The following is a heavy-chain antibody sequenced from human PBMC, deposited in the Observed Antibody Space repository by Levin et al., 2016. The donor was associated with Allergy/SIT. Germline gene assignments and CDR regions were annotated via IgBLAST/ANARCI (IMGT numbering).Heavy chain of an antibody. V-gene: IGHV4-34*01. CDR2: INHSGST. CDR1: GGSFSGYY. D-gene: IGHD1-26*01. CDR3: ARAIVGATEYFQH. J-gene: IGHJ1*01. Sequence: SETLSLTCAVYGGSFSGYYWSWIRQPPGKGLEWIGEINHSGSTNYNPSLKSRVTISVDTSKNQFSLKLSSVTAADTAVYYCARAIVGATEYFQHWGQGTLVTVSS.